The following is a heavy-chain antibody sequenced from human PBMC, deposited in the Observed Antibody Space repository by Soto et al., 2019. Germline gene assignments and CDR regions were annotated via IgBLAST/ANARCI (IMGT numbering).Heavy chain of an antibody. Sequence: GGSLRLSCAASGFTFSSYAMSWVRQAPGKGLEWVSVISYGGSNKYYADSVKGRFTISRDNAKNSLYLQMNSLRDEDTAVYYCARVPNSSGFHDYWGLGTLVTVSS. V-gene: IGHV3-30*03. D-gene: IGHD3-22*01. CDR3: ARVPNSSGFHDY. J-gene: IGHJ4*02. CDR2: ISYGGSNK. CDR1: GFTFSSYA.